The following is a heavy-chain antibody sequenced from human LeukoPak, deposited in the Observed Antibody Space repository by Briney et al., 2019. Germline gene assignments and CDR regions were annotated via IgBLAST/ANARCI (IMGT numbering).Heavy chain of an antibody. D-gene: IGHD2-2*01. CDR2: ISGSGGST. J-gene: IGHJ6*03. CDR3: AKGYHSSKAYMDV. V-gene: IGHV3-23*01. Sequence: GGSLRLSCAASGFTSSSYAMSWVRQAPGKGLEWVSAISGSGGSTYYADSVKGRFTISRDNSKNTLYLQMNSLRAEDTAVYYCAKGYHSSKAYMDVWGKGTTVTVSS. CDR1: GFTSSSYA.